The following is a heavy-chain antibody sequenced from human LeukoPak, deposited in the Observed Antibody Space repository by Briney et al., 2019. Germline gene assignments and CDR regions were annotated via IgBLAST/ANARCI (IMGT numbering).Heavy chain of an antibody. CDR2: ISGSGGST. Sequence: GGSLRLSCAASGFTFSSYAMSWVRQAPGKGLEWVSAISGSGGSTYYADSVKGRFTISRDNSKNTLYLQMNSPRAEDTAVYYCAKDRDIVVVPALLYDYWGQGTLVTVSS. CDR1: GFTFSSYA. D-gene: IGHD2-2*01. V-gene: IGHV3-23*01. J-gene: IGHJ4*02. CDR3: AKDRDIVVVPALLYDY.